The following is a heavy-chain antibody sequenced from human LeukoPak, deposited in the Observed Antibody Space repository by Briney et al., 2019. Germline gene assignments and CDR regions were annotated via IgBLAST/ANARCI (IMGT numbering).Heavy chain of an antibody. Sequence: SETLSLTCGVHGGSFNDYSWTWIRQSPGKGLEWIGEINHSGSTSYNPSLKSRFTMSVAASNNQFSLRLSSVTAADTAVYYCARLGLYTSSWHRYYYFDYWGQGTLVTVSS. D-gene: IGHD6-13*01. CDR3: ARLGLYTSSWHRYYYFDY. CDR1: GGSFNDYS. V-gene: IGHV4-34*01. J-gene: IGHJ4*02. CDR2: INHSGST.